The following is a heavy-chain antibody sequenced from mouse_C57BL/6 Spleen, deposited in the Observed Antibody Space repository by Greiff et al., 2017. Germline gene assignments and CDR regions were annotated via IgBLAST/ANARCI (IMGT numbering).Heavy chain of an antibody. Sequence: QVQLQQPGAELVKPGASVKLSCKASGYTFTSYWMQWVKQRPGQGLEWIGEIDPSDSYTNYNQKFKGKATLTVETSSSTAYMQLSSLTSEDSAVYYCASRYYGGFAYWGQGTLVTVSA. CDR2: IDPSDSYT. V-gene: IGHV1-50*01. J-gene: IGHJ3*01. D-gene: IGHD1-1*01. CDR3: ASRYYGGFAY. CDR1: GYTFTSYW.